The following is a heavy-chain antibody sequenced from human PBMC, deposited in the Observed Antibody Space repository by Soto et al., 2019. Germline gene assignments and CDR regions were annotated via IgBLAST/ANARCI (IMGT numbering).Heavy chain of an antibody. D-gene: IGHD6-19*01. J-gene: IGHJ4*02. Sequence: PSETLSLTCSVSGGSVKGTGYFWGWIRQSAGKGLEWIGCLYNVGKTFYNPSLKSRVTISADTSKNQFSLNLTSVSAADTAVYYCVSRIAVPGRSGYFDYWGQGTLVTVSS. CDR3: VSRIAVPGRSGYFDY. CDR1: GGSVKGTGYF. CDR2: LYNVGKT. V-gene: IGHV4-39*01.